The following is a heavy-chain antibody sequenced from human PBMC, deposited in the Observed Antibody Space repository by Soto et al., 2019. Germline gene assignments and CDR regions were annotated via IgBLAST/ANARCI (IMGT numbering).Heavy chain of an antibody. CDR2: ISAHNGNT. J-gene: IGHJ4*02. CDR1: GYGFTTYG. CDR3: ASGRSGDY. V-gene: IGHV1-18*01. Sequence: QVHLVQSGAEVKKPGASVKVSCKGSGYGFTTYGITWVRQAPGQGLEWMAWISAHNGNTNYAQKLQARVTVTRDTSTSTAYMELTSLRSDDTAVYSCASGRSGDYWGQGALVTVSS.